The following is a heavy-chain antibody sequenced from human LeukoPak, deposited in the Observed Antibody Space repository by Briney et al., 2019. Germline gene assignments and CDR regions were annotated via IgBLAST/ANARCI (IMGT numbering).Heavy chain of an antibody. CDR1: GFTFDDYG. CDR3: ARDQGYSSSWYKAFDI. J-gene: IGHJ3*02. Sequence: PGGSLRLSCAASGFTFDDYGMSWVRQAPGKGLEWVSGINWNGGSTGYADSVKGRFTISRDNAKNSLYLQMNSLRAEDTAVYYCARDQGYSSSWYKAFDIWGQGTMVTVSS. CDR2: INWNGGST. D-gene: IGHD6-13*01. V-gene: IGHV3-20*04.